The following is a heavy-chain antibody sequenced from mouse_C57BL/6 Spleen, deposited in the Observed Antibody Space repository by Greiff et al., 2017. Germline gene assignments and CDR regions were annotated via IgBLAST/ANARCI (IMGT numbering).Heavy chain of an antibody. Sequence: EVQVVESGPGLVKPSQSLSLTCSVTGYSITSGYYWNWIRQFPGNKLEWMGYISYDGSNNYNPSLKNRISITRDTSKNQFFLKLNSVTTEDTATYYCARERETDAMDYWGQGTSVTVSS. CDR1: GYSITSGYY. J-gene: IGHJ4*01. V-gene: IGHV3-6*01. CDR2: ISYDGSN. CDR3: ARERETDAMDY.